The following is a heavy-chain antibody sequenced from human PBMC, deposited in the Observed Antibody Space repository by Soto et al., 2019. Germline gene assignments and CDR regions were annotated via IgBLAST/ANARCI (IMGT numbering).Heavy chain of an antibody. V-gene: IGHV1-18*01. Sequence: ASVKVSCKASGYTFTRSGISWVRQAPGQGLEWMGWTSTYNGDTNYAQTFQGRVTMTTDTSTSTVHMEVRSLRSDDTAVYYCAREGVAPYYYYGMDVWGQGTPVTV. CDR2: TSTYNGDT. J-gene: IGHJ6*02. CDR1: GYTFTRSG. D-gene: IGHD5-12*01. CDR3: AREGVAPYYYYGMDV.